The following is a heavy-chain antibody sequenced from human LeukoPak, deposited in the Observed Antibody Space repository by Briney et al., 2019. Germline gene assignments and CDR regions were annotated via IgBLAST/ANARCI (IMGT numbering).Heavy chain of an antibody. V-gene: IGHV3-23*01. Sequence: GGSLRLSCAASGFTFNSYAMSWVRQAPGKGLEWVSTLSPSGADTYYADSVKGRFTISRDISKNTLYLQMNSLRAEDTAVYYCARRAYNWGAFDIWGQGTMVTVSS. J-gene: IGHJ3*02. D-gene: IGHD5-24*01. CDR1: GFTFNSYA. CDR3: ARRAYNWGAFDI. CDR2: LSPSGADT.